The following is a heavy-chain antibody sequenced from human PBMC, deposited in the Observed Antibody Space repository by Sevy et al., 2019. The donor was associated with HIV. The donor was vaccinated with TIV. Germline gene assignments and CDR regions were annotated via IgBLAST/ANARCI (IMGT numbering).Heavy chain of an antibody. CDR1: GFTFSSYA. CDR2: ISYDGSNK. D-gene: IGHD2-2*02. J-gene: IGHJ6*02. Sequence: GGSLRLSCAASGFTFSSYAMHWVRQAPGKGLEWVAVISYDGSNKYYADSVKGRFTISRDNSKNTLYLQMNSLRAEDTAGYYCARAYCSSTSCYTPRYYYGMDVWGQGTTVTVSS. V-gene: IGHV3-30*04. CDR3: ARAYCSSTSCYTPRYYYGMDV.